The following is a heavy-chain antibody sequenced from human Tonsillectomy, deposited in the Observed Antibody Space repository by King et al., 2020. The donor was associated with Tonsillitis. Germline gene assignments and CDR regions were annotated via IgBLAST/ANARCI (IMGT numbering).Heavy chain of an antibody. V-gene: IGHV6-1*01. J-gene: IGHJ5*02. Sequence: VQLQQSGPGLVKPSQSRSLTCAISGDSVSSNSAAWNWIRQSPSRGLEWLGMTYSRSTWYNDYAVCVQSRLTFNSDTSKNQFSLQLNSVTPEDTAVYYCARDLSGTSESSNWFDPWGQGTLVTVSS. CDR2: TYSRSTWYN. CDR3: ARDLSGTSESSNWFDP. D-gene: IGHD4-23*01. CDR1: GDSVSSNSAA.